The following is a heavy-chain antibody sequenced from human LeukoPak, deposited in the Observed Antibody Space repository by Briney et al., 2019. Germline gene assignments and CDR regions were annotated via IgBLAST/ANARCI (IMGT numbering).Heavy chain of an antibody. CDR2: IKLDGSEK. D-gene: IGHD3/OR15-3a*01. V-gene: IGHV3-7*03. Sequence: GGSLRLSCVASGFSFGKYWMSWVRQAPGKGLEWVANIKLDGSEKNYVDSVKGRFTISRDNTKNSLYLQMNSLRAEDTAVSYCARDQYDTWSRRGNFDSWGQGTLVIVSS. CDR3: ARDQYDTWSRRGNFDS. J-gene: IGHJ4*02. CDR1: GFSFGKYW.